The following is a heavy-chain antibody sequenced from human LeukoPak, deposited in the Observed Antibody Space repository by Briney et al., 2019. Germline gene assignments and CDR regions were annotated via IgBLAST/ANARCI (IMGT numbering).Heavy chain of an antibody. D-gene: IGHD2-15*01. V-gene: IGHV3-48*01. CDR1: GFTFSDYS. CDR3: VKDGGWTFDI. J-gene: IGHJ3*02. CDR2: ISRSSGII. Sequence: GGSLRLSCAASGFTFSDYSMSWVRQAPGKGLEWISYISRSSGIIYYADSVKGRFTISGDSSYHTAFLQMNSLRGDDTAIYYCVKDGGWTFDIWGQGTMVTVSS.